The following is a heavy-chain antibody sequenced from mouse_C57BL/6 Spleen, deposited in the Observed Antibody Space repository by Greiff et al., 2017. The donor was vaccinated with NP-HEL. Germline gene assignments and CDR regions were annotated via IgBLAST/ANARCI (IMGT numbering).Heavy chain of an antibody. V-gene: IGHV1-50*01. CDR2: IDPSDSYT. CDR3: ARKYDYGSSPYFDY. J-gene: IGHJ2*01. D-gene: IGHD1-1*01. Sequence: VQLQQPGAELVKPGASVKLSCKASGYTFTSYWMQWVKQRPGQGLEWIGEIDPSDSYTNYNQKFKGKATLTVDTSSSTAYMQLSSLTSEDSAVYYCARKYDYGSSPYFDYWGQGTTLTVSS. CDR1: GYTFTSYW.